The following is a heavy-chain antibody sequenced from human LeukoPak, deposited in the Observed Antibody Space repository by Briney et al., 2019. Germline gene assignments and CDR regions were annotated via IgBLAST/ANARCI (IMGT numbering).Heavy chain of an antibody. V-gene: IGHV4-59*01. J-gene: IGHJ4*02. Sequence: PSETLSLTCTVSGGSISSYYWSWIRQPPGKGLEWIGYIYYSGSTNYNPSLKSRVTISVDTSKNQFSLKLSSVTAADTAVYYCARQQLSQLYYFDYWGQGTLVTVSS. CDR3: ARQQLSQLYYFDY. D-gene: IGHD6-13*01. CDR1: GGSISSYY. CDR2: IYYSGST.